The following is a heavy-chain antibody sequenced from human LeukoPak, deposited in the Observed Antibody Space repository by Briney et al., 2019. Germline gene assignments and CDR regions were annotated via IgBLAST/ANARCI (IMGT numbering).Heavy chain of an antibody. CDR2: IKEDGSKK. J-gene: IGHJ4*02. V-gene: IGHV3-7*03. D-gene: IGHD3-22*01. Sequence: GGSLRLSCAASGFTFSSCWMTWDRQAPGKGLEWVANIKEDGSKKNYVDSVKGRFTIFRDNAKNSLYLQMNSLRAEDTAVYYCATPLDYYDSSGYHQGGDWGQGTLVTVSS. CDR1: GFTFSSCW. CDR3: ATPLDYYDSSGYHQGGD.